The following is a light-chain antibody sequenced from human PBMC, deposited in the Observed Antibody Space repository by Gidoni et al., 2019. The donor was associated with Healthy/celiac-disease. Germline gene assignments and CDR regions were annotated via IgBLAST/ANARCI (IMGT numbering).Light chain of an antibody. CDR1: SSEVVGYNY. J-gene: IGLJ1*01. CDR3: RSYAGSNNFV. V-gene: IGLV2-8*01. Sequence: QSDLTQPPSASGPHGQSVTISCTGTSSEVVGYNYVSWYQQPPGQAPKLLIYEVSKRPSGVPDRFSGSKSGNTASLTVSGLPAEDEAVYYCRSYAGSNNFVFGTGTKVTVL. CDR2: EVS.